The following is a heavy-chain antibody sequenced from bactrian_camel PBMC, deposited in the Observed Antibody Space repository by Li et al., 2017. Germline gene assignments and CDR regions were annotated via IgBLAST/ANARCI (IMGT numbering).Heavy chain of an antibody. CDR3: ATAPLYTCTASRIASVVDGLPTGGPKY. Sequence: HVQLVESGGGSVQAGGSLRLSCAISGYDAVYLCMGWFRQQPGKEREGVASIENDGTVSYADSVKGRFTISKDNTQNTLCLQMNSLKPEDTGMYYCATAPLYTCTASRIASVVDGLPTGGPKYWGQGT. D-gene: IGHD2*01. CDR1: GYDAVYLC. CDR2: IENDGTV. V-gene: IGHV3S63*01. J-gene: IGHJ4*01.